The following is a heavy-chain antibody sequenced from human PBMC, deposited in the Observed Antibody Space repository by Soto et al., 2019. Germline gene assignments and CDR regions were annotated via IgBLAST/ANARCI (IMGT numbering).Heavy chain of an antibody. CDR1: GYRFTSYG. Sequence: ASVKVSCKASGYRFTSYGISWVRQAPGQGLEWMGWISAYNGNTNYAQKLQGRVTMTTDTSTSTAYMELRSLRSDDTAVYYCARDRLLVPAAIASGPSEPDAFDIWGQGTMVTVSS. CDR3: ARDRLLVPAAIASGPSEPDAFDI. D-gene: IGHD2-2*01. CDR2: ISAYNGNT. V-gene: IGHV1-18*01. J-gene: IGHJ3*02.